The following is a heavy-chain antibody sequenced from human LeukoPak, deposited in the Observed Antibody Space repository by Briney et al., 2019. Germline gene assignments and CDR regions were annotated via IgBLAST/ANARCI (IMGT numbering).Heavy chain of an antibody. CDR2: ISWDGGST. CDR1: GFTFSTYT. J-gene: IGHJ6*03. CDR3: AKGYGLRETYYYYYMDV. V-gene: IGHV3-43*01. D-gene: IGHD3-16*01. Sequence: GGSLRLSCAASGFTFSTYTMHWVRQAPGKGLEWVSLISWDGGSTYYADSVKGRFTISRDNSKNSLYLQMNSLRTEDTALYYCAKGYGLRETYYYYYMDVWGKGTTVTVSS.